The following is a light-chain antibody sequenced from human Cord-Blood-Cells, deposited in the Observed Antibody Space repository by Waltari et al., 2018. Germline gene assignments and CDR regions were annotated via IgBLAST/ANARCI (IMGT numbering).Light chain of an antibody. Sequence: QSVLTQPPSVSAAPGQKVTISCSGSRSNIGNKYVSWYQQLPGTAPKLLIYENNKRPSGIPDRFSGSKSGTSATLGITGLQTGDEADYYCGTWDSSLSVVFGGGTKLTVL. CDR3: GTWDSSLSVV. J-gene: IGLJ2*01. CDR1: RSNIGNKY. V-gene: IGLV1-51*02. CDR2: ENN.